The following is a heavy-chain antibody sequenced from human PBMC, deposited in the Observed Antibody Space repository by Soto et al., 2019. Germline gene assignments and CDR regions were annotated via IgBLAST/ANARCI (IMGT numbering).Heavy chain of an antibody. Sequence: SVKVSCKASGGTFSSYAISWVRQAPGQGLEWMGGIIPIFGTANYAQKFQGRVTITADESTSTAYMELSSLRSEDTAVYYCARFKRQWLGLDVRGQGTTVTVSS. CDR1: GGTFSSYA. D-gene: IGHD6-19*01. V-gene: IGHV1-69*13. CDR3: ARFKRQWLGLDV. J-gene: IGHJ6*02. CDR2: IIPIFGTA.